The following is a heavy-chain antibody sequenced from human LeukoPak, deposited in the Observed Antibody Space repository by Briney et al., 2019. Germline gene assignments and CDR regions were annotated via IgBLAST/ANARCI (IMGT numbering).Heavy chain of an antibody. V-gene: IGHV1-18*01. J-gene: IGHJ6*03. D-gene: IGHD3-3*01. CDR1: GYTFTTYG. CDR2: ISGNNGNT. CDR3: ARDRDYEFWIGLLSYYMDV. Sequence: ASVKVSCKASGYTFTTYGITWVRQAPGQGLEWMGWISGNNGNTKYAQKLQGRVTMTTDTSTSTAYMELRSLRSDDTAVYYCARDRDYEFWIGLLSYYMDVWGKGTTVTVSS.